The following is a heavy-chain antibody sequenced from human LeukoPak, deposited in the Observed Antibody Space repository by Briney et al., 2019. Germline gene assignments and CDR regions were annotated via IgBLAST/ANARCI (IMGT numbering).Heavy chain of an antibody. CDR3: AREDRLVGSPYLIRP. CDR2: INPNSGRT. V-gene: IGHV1-2*02. Sequence: ASVKVSCKTSGYRFIDYYMHWVRQAPGQGLEGMGWINPNSGRTSTAQKFQGRITMTRDTSITTVYMEVTWLTAADTAIYYCAREDRLVGSPYLIRPRGQGTMVTVSP. J-gene: IGHJ4*02. CDR1: GYRFIDYY. D-gene: IGHD1-26*01.